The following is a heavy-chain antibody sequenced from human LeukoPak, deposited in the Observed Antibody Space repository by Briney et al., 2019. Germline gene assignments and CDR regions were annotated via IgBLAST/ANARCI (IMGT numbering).Heavy chain of an antibody. CDR1: GYSISSGYY. J-gene: IGHJ4*02. CDR2: IYHSGST. Sequence: SETLSLTCTVSGYSISSGYYWGWIRQPPGKGLEWIGSIYHSGSTYYNPSLKSRVTISVDTSKNQFSLKLSSVTAADTAVYYCARDKSGVTTFDYWGQGTLVTVSS. V-gene: IGHV4-38-2*02. D-gene: IGHD4-17*01. CDR3: ARDKSGVTTFDY.